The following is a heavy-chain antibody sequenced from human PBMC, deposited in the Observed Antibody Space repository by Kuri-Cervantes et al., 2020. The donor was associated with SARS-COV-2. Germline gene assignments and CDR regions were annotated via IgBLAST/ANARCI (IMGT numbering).Heavy chain of an antibody. CDR1: GGSISSGRNY. D-gene: IGHD1-14*01. J-gene: IGHJ2*01. V-gene: IGHV4-61*09. Sequence: SETLSLTCTVSGGSISSGRNYWSWIRQPAGKGLEWIGYIYPSGSTNYNPSLKSRVTISVDTSKNQISLKLSSVTAADTAVYYCVRGAPDTGRYWYFDLWGRGTLVTVSS. CDR2: IYPSGST. CDR3: VRGAPDTGRYWYFDL.